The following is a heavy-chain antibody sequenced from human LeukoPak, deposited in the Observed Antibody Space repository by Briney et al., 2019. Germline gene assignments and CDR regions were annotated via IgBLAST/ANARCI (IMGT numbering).Heavy chain of an antibody. CDR3: ARENGDSYGYDY. D-gene: IGHD5-18*01. V-gene: IGHV4-59*01. Sequence: SETLSLTCTISGGSISTYYWSWIRQPPGKGLEWIGYVYHSGSTNYNPSLKSRVTISVDTSKNQFSLKLSSVTAADTAVYYCARENGDSYGYDYWGQGTLVTVSS. CDR2: VYHSGST. J-gene: IGHJ4*02. CDR1: GGSISTYY.